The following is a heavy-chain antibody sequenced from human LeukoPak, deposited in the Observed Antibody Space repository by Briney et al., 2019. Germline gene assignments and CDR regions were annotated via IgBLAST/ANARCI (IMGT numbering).Heavy chain of an antibody. V-gene: IGHV3-7*01. CDR1: KFTFSRYS. CDR3: ARAEYYDFWNDCPGTNQSPFDI. J-gene: IGHJ3*02. D-gene: IGHD3-3*01. CDR2: INQDGSAI. Sequence: GGSLRLSCAASKFTFSRYSMSWVRQAPGKGLEWVANINQDGSAIYYMDSVKGRFTISRDNAKNSLYLQMNSLRAEDTAVYYCARAEYYDFWNDCPGTNQSPFDIWGQGTMVTVSS.